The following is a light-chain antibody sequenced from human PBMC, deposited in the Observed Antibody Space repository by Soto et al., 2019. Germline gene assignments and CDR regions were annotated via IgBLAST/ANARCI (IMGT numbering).Light chain of an antibody. CDR2: DAS. CDR3: QEIYSSLWT. J-gene: IGKJ1*01. Sequence: DIQMTQSPSSLSASVGDRVTITCRASQSISTYLNWYQQKPGKAPNLLMYDASRLQSGVPSRFTGSGSGTDFTLTISSLQPEDFATYYCQEIYSSLWTFGQGTKVEIK. V-gene: IGKV1-39*01. CDR1: QSISTY.